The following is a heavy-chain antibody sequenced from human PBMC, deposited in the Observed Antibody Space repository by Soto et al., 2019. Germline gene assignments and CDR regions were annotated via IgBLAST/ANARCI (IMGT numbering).Heavy chain of an antibody. CDR2: ISGSGGST. Sequence: VGSLRLCCAASGFTFSSYAMSWVRQAPGKGLEWVSAISGSGGSTYYADSVKGRFTISRDNSKNTLYLQMNSLRAEDTAVYYCAKVPTDYDSSGYSGYFDYWGQGTLVTVSS. D-gene: IGHD3-22*01. CDR1: GFTFSSYA. CDR3: AKVPTDYDSSGYSGYFDY. J-gene: IGHJ4*02. V-gene: IGHV3-23*01.